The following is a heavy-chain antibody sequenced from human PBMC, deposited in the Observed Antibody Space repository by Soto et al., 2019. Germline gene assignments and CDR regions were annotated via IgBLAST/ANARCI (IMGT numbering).Heavy chain of an antibody. CDR3: ARDLWGYCGTDCYPLDV. Sequence: QVQLQESGPGLVKPSETLSLTCTVSGGSISRYYWSWIRQPPGKGLEWIGYMYNTGSTVYNPPFKSQVTISVETSKNQFSLKLNSVTAADTAVYYCARDLWGYCGTDCYPLDVWGQGTTVTVSS. CDR2: MYNTGST. D-gene: IGHD2-21*02. V-gene: IGHV4-59*01. J-gene: IGHJ6*02. CDR1: GGSISRYY.